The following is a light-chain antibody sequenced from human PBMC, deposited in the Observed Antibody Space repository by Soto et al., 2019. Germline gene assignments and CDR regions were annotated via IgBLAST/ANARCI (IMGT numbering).Light chain of an antibody. CDR3: QQYGSSPLVT. J-gene: IGKJ5*01. V-gene: IGKV3-20*01. CDR2: GAS. CDR1: QSVSSSY. Sequence: EIVLTQSPGTLSLSPGERATLSCRASQSVSSSYLAWYQQKPGQAPRLLIYGASSRATGIPDRFSGSASGTDFTLTVTRLEPEDFAVYYCQQYGSSPLVTFGQGTRLEIK.